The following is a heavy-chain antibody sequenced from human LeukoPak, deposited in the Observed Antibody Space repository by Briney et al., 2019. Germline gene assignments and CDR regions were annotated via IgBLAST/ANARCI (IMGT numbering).Heavy chain of an antibody. D-gene: IGHD4-11*01. CDR3: ASPLGYSNYPYHY. V-gene: IGHV1-2*02. CDR2: INPNSGGT. CDR1: AHTLTRYY. Sequence: LTHSCHTSAHTLTRYYMHWVRQPPGQGLEWIGWINPNSGGTHYEQKYHGRVTMTRDTAISTAYMELSRLRSDDTAVYYCASPLGYSNYPYHYWGQGTLVTVSS. J-gene: IGHJ4*02.